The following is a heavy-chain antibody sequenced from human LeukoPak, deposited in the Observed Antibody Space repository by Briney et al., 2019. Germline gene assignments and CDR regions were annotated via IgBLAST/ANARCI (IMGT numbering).Heavy chain of an antibody. J-gene: IGHJ5*02. V-gene: IGHV1-69*13. CDR2: IIPIFGTA. Sequence: SVKVSCKASGYTFTSYGISWVRQAPGQGLEWMGGIIPIFGTANYAQKFQGRVTITADESTSTAYMELSSLRSEDTAVYYCASHGVVWTRNWFDPWGQGTLVTVSS. CDR1: GYTFTSYG. D-gene: IGHD2-8*02. CDR3: ASHGVVWTRNWFDP.